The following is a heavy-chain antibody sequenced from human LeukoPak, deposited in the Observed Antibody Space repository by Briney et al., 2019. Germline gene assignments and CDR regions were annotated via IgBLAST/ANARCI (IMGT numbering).Heavy chain of an antibody. Sequence: KASETLSLTCAVYGGSFSGYYWSWIRQPPGKGLEWIGEINHSGSTNYNPYLKSRVTISVDTSKNQFSLKLSSVTAADTAVYYCARVEKDIVVVPAARWFDPWGQGTLVTVSS. V-gene: IGHV4-34*01. J-gene: IGHJ5*02. CDR3: ARVEKDIVVVPAARWFDP. CDR1: GGSFSGYY. D-gene: IGHD2-2*01. CDR2: INHSGST.